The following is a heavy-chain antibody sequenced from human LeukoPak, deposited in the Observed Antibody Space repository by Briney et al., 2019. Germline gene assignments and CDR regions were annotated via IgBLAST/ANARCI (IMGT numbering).Heavy chain of an antibody. CDR3: AREVGAPGGAFDI. CDR1: GFTFSDYY. Sequence: GGSLRLSCAASGFTFSDYYMSWVRQAPGKGLEWVSVIYSGGSTYYADSVKGRFTISRDNSKNTLYLQMNSLRAEDTAVYYCAREVGAPGGAFDIWGQGTMVTVSS. V-gene: IGHV3-53*01. D-gene: IGHD1-26*01. J-gene: IGHJ3*02. CDR2: IYSGGST.